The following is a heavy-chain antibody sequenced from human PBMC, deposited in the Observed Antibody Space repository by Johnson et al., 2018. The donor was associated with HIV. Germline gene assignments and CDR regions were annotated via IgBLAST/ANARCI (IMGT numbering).Heavy chain of an antibody. J-gene: IGHJ3*02. CDR3: VRDRGLGPPDPFDI. D-gene: IGHD1-14*01. CDR1: GFTFSDFF. V-gene: IGHV3-30*14. Sequence: QVQLVESGGGVVQPGESLRLSCAASGFTFSDFFMRWVRQAPGKGLEWVAYISTDGSPKFYAESVKGRFTISRDNAKNSLYLQMNSLRAGDTAVYYCVRDRGLGPPDPFDIWGQGTMVTVSS. CDR2: ISTDGSPK.